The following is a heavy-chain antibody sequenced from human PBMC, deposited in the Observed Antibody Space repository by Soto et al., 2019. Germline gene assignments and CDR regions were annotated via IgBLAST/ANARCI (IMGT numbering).Heavy chain of an antibody. CDR3: ARGPPRHYDFWSGRGYYFDY. D-gene: IGHD3-3*01. CDR1: GGSFSGYY. Sequence: QVQLQQWGAGLLKPSETLSLTCAVYGGSFSGYYWSWIRQPPGKGLEWIGEINHSGSTNYSPSLKSRVTISVDTSKNQFSLKLSSVTAADTAVYYCARGPPRHYDFWSGRGYYFDYWGQGTLVTVSS. CDR2: INHSGST. V-gene: IGHV4-34*01. J-gene: IGHJ4*02.